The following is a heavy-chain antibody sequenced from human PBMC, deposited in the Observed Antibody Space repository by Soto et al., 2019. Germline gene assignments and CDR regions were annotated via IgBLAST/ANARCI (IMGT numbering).Heavy chain of an antibody. D-gene: IGHD1-1*01. Sequence: QVQLVQSGAEVKKPGASVKVSCKASGYTFTSYGISWVRQAPGQGLEWMGWISDYNGNTNDAQKLQGRVTITTDTATSTAYMELRSLRSDDTAVYYCARDVGRRLGWPDAFDIWGQGTMVTVSS. CDR3: ARDVGRRLGWPDAFDI. CDR2: ISDYNGNT. J-gene: IGHJ3*02. V-gene: IGHV1-18*01. CDR1: GYTFTSYG.